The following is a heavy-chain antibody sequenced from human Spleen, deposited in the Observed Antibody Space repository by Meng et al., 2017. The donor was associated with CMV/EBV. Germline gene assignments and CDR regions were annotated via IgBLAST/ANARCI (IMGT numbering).Heavy chain of an antibody. CDR1: GAVNSGSYY. CDR2: IDYRGIT. Sequence: GAVNSGSYYWTWIRQTPEKGLEWMGYIDYRGITNYNPSLKSRVTIASDTSNHQFSLKLTSLTAADTAIYYCARESRSDGIYNYFDHWGQGTLVTVSS. V-gene: IGHV4-61*01. D-gene: IGHD5-24*01. CDR3: ARESRSDGIYNYFDH. J-gene: IGHJ4*02.